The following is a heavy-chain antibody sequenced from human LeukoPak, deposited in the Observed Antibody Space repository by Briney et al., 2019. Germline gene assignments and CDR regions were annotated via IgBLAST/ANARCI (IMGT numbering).Heavy chain of an antibody. J-gene: IGHJ4*02. CDR1: GFTFDDYA. CDR3: AKDPLIDFWSGYPDEGLGFDY. Sequence: GRSLRLSCAASGFTFDDYAMHWVRQAPGKGLEWVSLISGDGGSTYYADSVKGRFTISRDNSKNSLYLQMNSLRTEDTALYYCAKDPLIDFWSGYPDEGLGFDYWGQGTLVTVSS. CDR2: ISGDGGST. D-gene: IGHD3-3*01. V-gene: IGHV3-43*02.